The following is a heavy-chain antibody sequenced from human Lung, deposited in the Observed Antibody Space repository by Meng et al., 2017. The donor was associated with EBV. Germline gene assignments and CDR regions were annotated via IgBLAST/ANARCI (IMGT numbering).Heavy chain of an antibody. CDR3: AKEGRGNADYFDY. J-gene: IGHJ4*02. V-gene: IGHV3-30*18. CDR1: DLPFSNHG. D-gene: IGHD1-1*01. CDR2: VSFDRSNE. Sequence: GHLVGAWGGGVQPGRSLGVSCVASDLPFSNHGMHWVRQAPGKGVEWVAGVSFDRSNEFYADSVKGRFIISRDNSKNTVYLQMNSLRVEDTAMYYCAKEGRGNADYFDYWGQGTLVTVSS.